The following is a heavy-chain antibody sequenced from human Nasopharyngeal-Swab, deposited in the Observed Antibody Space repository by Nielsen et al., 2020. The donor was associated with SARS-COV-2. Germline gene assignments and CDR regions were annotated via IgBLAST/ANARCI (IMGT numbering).Heavy chain of an antibody. Sequence: GGSRRLSCAASGFTFSSYGMHWVRQAPGKGLEWVAVIWYDGSNKYYADSVKGRFTISRDNSKNTLYLQMNSLRAEDTAVYYCAREVWYYGMDVWGQGTTVTVSS. V-gene: IGHV3-33*01. CDR2: IWYDGSNK. CDR1: GFTFSSYG. J-gene: IGHJ6*02. CDR3: AREVWYYGMDV.